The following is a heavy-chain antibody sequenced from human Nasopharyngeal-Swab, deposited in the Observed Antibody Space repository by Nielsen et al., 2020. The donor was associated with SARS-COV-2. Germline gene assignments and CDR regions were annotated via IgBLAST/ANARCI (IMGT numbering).Heavy chain of an antibody. D-gene: IGHD3-22*01. J-gene: IGHJ6*02. CDR2: INPNSGGT. CDR1: GYTFTGYY. V-gene: IGHV1-2*02. CDR3: ARDYYDSSGYYRYYYYYGMDV. Sequence: ASVKVSCKASGYTFTGYYMHWVRQAPGQGLEWMGWINPNSGGTNYAQKFQGRVTMTRDTSISTAYMGLSRLRSDDTAVYYCARDYYDSSGYYRYYYYYGMDVWGQGTTVTVSS.